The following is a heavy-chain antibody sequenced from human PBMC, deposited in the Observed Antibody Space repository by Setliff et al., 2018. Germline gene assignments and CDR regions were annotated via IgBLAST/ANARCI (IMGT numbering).Heavy chain of an antibody. CDR3: ASAGHSGSWFPFDAFHI. CDR2: ISGSSYT. CDR1: GFTFSGYS. V-gene: IGHV3-48*04. J-gene: IGHJ3*02. D-gene: IGHD6-13*01. Sequence: GGSLRLSCAASGFTFSGYSMNWVRQAPGKGLEWVSYISGSSYTDYADFVKGRFTISRDNTKNSLYLQMNSLRAEDTAVYYCASAGHSGSWFPFDAFHIWGQGTMVTVSS.